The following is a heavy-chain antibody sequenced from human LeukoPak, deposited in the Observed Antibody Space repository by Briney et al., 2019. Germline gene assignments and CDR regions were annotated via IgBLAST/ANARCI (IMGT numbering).Heavy chain of an antibody. Sequence: PGGSLRLPCAASGFTFSSYSMNWVRQAPGKGLEWVSYISSSSSTIYYADSVKGRFTISRDNAKNSLYLQMNSLRDEDTAVYYCARLYCSGGSCPQDYWGRGTLVTVSS. V-gene: IGHV3-48*02. CDR3: ARLYCSGGSCPQDY. D-gene: IGHD2-15*01. J-gene: IGHJ4*02. CDR1: GFTFSSYS. CDR2: ISSSSSTI.